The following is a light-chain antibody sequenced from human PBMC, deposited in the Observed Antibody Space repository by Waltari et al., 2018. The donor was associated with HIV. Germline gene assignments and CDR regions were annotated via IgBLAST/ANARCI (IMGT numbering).Light chain of an antibody. Sequence: QSALTQPASVSGSPGQSITIPCTGTSSDVGGSNYVSWYQRHPGKAPKLIIYDVSNRPSGVSNRFSGSKSGNRASLTISGLQAEDEADYYCSSYTSSSTRVFGGGTTVTVL. CDR1: SSDVGGSNY. CDR2: DVS. CDR3: SSYTSSSTRV. J-gene: IGLJ3*02. V-gene: IGLV2-14*03.